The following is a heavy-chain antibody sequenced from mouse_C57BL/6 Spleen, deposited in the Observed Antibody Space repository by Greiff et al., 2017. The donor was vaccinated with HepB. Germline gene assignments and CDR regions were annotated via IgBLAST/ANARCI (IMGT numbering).Heavy chain of an antibody. CDR1: GYTFTSYW. V-gene: IGHV1-64*01. Sequence: QVQLQQPGAELVKPGASLKLSCTASGYTFTSYWMHWVKQRPGQGLEWIGMIHPNSGSTNYNEKFKGKATLTVDKSSSTAYMQLSSLTSENSAVYYCARGGYYGSSFYAMDYWGQGTSVTVSS. D-gene: IGHD1-1*01. CDR3: ARGGYYGSSFYAMDY. J-gene: IGHJ4*01. CDR2: IHPNSGST.